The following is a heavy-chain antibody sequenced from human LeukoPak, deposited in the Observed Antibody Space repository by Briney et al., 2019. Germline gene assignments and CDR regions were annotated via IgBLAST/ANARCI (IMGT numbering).Heavy chain of an antibody. V-gene: IGHV3-74*01. CDR1: GFTFSSYW. CDR3: ARDYSGSYGLDY. CDR2: INSDGSST. D-gene: IGHD1-26*01. Sequence: GGSLRLSCAASGFTFSSYWMHWVRQAPGKWLVWVSRINSDGSSTSYVDSVKGRFTISRDNAKNTLYLQMNSLRAEDTAVYYCARDYSGSYGLDYWGQGTLVTVSS. J-gene: IGHJ4*02.